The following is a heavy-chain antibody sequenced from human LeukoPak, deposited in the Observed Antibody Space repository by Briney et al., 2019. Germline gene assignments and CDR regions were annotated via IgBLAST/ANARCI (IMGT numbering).Heavy chain of an antibody. D-gene: IGHD3-22*01. CDR1: GFTFSSYA. Sequence: GGSLRLSCAASGFTFSSYAMSWVRQAPGKGLEWVSGISGSGDNTYYADSVKGRFTISRDNSKNTLYVQVNSLGTEDTAAYYCAXGXXYDSSGSFYFDYWGQGTLVTVSS. CDR3: AXGXXYDSSGSFYFDY. CDR2: ISGSGDNT. J-gene: IGHJ4*02. V-gene: IGHV3-23*01.